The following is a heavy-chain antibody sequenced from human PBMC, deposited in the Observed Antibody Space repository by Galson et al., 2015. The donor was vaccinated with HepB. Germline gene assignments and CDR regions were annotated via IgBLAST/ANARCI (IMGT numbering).Heavy chain of an antibody. CDR3: ARDGVYCSGGSCPDAFDI. CDR2: ISSSGSTI. V-gene: IGHV3-11*01. Sequence: SLRLSCAASGFTFSDYYMSWIRQAPGKGLEWVSYISSSGSTIYYADSVKGRFTISRDNAKNSLYLQMNSLRAEDTAVYYCARDGVYCSGGSCPDAFDIWGQGTMVTVSS. CDR1: GFTFSDYY. J-gene: IGHJ3*02. D-gene: IGHD2-15*01.